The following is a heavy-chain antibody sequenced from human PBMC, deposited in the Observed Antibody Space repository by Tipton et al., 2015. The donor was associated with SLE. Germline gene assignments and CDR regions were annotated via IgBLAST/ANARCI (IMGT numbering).Heavy chain of an antibody. J-gene: IGHJ3*02. CDR1: GGSISTYY. CDR3: ARNLGELSWAPGAFDI. D-gene: IGHD3-16*02. CDR2: IYYSGST. Sequence: TLSLTCTVSGGSISTYYWSWIRQPPGKGLEWIGYIYYSGSTNYNPSRKSRVTISVDTSKNQFPLKLSSVTAADTAVYYCARNLGELSWAPGAFDIWGQGTMVTVSS. V-gene: IGHV4-59*01.